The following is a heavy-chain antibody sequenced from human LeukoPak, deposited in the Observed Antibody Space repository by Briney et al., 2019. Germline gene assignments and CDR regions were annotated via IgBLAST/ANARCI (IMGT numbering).Heavy chain of an antibody. CDR2: IYYSGST. V-gene: IGHV4-59*01. D-gene: IGHD3-9*01. CDR3: ASGSNWLFPSY. J-gene: IGHJ4*02. CDR1: GGSISSYY. Sequence: SETLSLTCTVSGGSISSYYWSWIRQPPGKGLEWTGYIYYSGSTNYNPSLKSRVTISVDTSKNQFSLKLSSVTAADTAVYYCASGSNWLFPSYWGQGTLVTVSS.